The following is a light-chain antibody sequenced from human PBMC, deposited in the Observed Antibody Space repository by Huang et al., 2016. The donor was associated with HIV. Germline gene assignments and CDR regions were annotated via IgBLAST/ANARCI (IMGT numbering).Light chain of an antibody. CDR1: QNINNY. J-gene: IGKJ3*01. CDR2: DAS. V-gene: IGKV3-11*01. Sequence: EIVLTQSPATLSLSPGERVTLSCRASQNINNYLAWYQQKPGQAPRLLIYDASNRATGIPARFRGSGSGTDFTLTISSLEPEDFAVYYCQQRSNWPTFGPGTKVDLK. CDR3: QQRSNWPT.